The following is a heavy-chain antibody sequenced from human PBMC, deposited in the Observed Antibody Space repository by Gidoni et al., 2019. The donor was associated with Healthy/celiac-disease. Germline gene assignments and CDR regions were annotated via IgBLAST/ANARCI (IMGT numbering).Heavy chain of an antibody. Sequence: QVQLQQWGAGLLKPSETLSLTCAVYGGSFSGYYWSWIRQPPGKGLEWIGEINHSGSTNYNPSLKSRVTISVDTSKNQFSLKLSSVTAADTAVYYCARGLNPPTYYYGSGSYYNIYYYYGMDVWGQGTTVTVSS. D-gene: IGHD3-10*01. CDR2: INHSGST. CDR1: GGSFSGYY. J-gene: IGHJ6*02. CDR3: ARGLNPPTYYYGSGSYYNIYYYYGMDV. V-gene: IGHV4-34*01.